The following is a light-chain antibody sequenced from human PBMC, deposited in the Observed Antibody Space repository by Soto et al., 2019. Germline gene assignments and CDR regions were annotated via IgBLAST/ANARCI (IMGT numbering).Light chain of an antibody. Sequence: EVVLTQSPGTLSLSPGERVTLSCRASQNVINKYLAWYQQKPGQAPRLLIFGSSDRATGIPARFSGSGSGIDFTLTISMLEHEHFAVYYCQQYGSSHPYTFGLGNRLHI. CDR2: GSS. CDR1: QNVINKY. V-gene: IGKV3-20*01. J-gene: IGKJ2*01. CDR3: QQYGSSHPYT.